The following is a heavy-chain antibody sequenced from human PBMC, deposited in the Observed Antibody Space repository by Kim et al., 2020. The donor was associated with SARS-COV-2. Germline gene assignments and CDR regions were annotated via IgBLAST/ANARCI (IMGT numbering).Heavy chain of an antibody. CDR1: GFTFSNYA. V-gene: IGHV3-30*18. Sequence: GGSLRLSCAASGFTFSNYAMHWVRQAPGKGLEWVSGLRGDGSGKYYADSVKGRFTVSRDSSHNTLYLQMRSLRPEDTAVYYCAKSSAVCWVGTGLYDF. CDR2: LRGDGSGK. J-gene: IGHJ4*01. D-gene: IGHD2-8*01. CDR3: AKSSAVCWVGTGLYDF.